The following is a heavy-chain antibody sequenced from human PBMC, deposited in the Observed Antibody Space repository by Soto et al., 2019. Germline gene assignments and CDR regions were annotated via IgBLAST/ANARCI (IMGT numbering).Heavy chain of an antibody. J-gene: IGHJ3*01. V-gene: IGHV4-31*11. CDR3: ATKKLVTAGQNAFDF. D-gene: IGHD2-21*02. Sequence: QVQLQESGPGLVKPSQTLSLTCAVSGASIMSGGYYWTWIRQNPGKGLEWIGYISYIGTTYYNPPLKSRVTMSVDTSKNQFSLNLTSVTAADTAVYYCATKKLVTAGQNAFDFWGQGTMVTVSS. CDR1: GASIMSGGYY. CDR2: ISYIGTT.